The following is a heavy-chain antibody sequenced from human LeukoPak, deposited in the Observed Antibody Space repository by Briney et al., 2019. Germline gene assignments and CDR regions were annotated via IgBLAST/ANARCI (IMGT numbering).Heavy chain of an antibody. Sequence: PGGPLTLPRAVPGFTFSNAWVSWVRQSPGEAWDWLGRIKSKTDGGTTDYAAPVKSRVTISRDDSKHTLYLQMNSLKTVDTAVYYCTSRTAVVGTHDYWGQGTLVTVSS. J-gene: IGHJ4*02. CDR2: IKSKTDGGTT. D-gene: IGHD6-19*01. CDR3: TSRTAVVGTHDY. CDR1: GFTFSNAW. V-gene: IGHV3-15*01.